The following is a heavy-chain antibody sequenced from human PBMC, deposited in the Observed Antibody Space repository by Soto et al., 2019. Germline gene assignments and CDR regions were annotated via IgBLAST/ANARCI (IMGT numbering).Heavy chain of an antibody. CDR1: NASVNSGYYY. CDR3: AGAYTSSYYPAIYYYGLDV. CDR2: FYYGGAT. Sequence: HVQLQESGPGLVKPSETLSLTCTVSNASVNSGYYYWSWIRQPPGKGLEWIAYFYYGGATSYNPSLRSRVYISVDTSKSQFSLNIRSLTAADTAIYYCAGAYTSSYYPAIYYYGLDVWGQGTTVSVSS. J-gene: IGHJ6*02. D-gene: IGHD2-2*01. V-gene: IGHV4-61*01.